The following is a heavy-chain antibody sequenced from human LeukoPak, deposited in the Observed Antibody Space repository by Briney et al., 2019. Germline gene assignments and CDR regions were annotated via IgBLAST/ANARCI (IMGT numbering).Heavy chain of an antibody. CDR3: AIPSTSSWYYFDY. CDR2: ISAYNGNT. J-gene: IGHJ4*02. D-gene: IGHD6-13*01. CDR1: GYTFTSYG. Sequence: GASVKVSCKASGYTFTSYGISWVRQAPGQGLEWMGWISAYNGNTNYAQKLQGRVTLTRDTSASTAYMELSSLKSEDTAIYYCAIPSTSSWYYFDYWGQGTLVTVSS. V-gene: IGHV1-18*01.